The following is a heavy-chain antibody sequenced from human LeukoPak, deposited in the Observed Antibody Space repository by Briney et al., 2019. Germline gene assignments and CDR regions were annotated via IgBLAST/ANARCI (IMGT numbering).Heavy chain of an antibody. CDR1: GFTFSSYA. CDR2: ISGSGGST. D-gene: IGHD3/OR15-3a*01. V-gene: IGHV3-23*01. CDR3: AKDLAFGRARIS. J-gene: IGHJ5*02. Sequence: GGSLRLSCAASGFTFSSYAMSWVRQAPGKGLERVSAISGSGGSTYYADSVKGRFTISRDNSKNTLYLQMNSLRAEDTAVYYCAKDLAFGRARISWGQGTLVTVSS.